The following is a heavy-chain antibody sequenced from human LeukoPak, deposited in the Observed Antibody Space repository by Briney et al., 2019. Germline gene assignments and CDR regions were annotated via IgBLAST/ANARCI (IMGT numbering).Heavy chain of an antibody. D-gene: IGHD6-19*01. Sequence: PSETLSLTCAVYGGSFSGYYWTWIRQPPGKGLEWIGEINHSGSTNYNPSLKSRVTISADTSKNQFSLKLSSVTAADTAVYYCARGKGSGWTFDYWGQGTLVTVSS. CDR2: INHSGST. V-gene: IGHV4-34*01. CDR1: GGSFSGYY. CDR3: ARGKGSGWTFDY. J-gene: IGHJ4*02.